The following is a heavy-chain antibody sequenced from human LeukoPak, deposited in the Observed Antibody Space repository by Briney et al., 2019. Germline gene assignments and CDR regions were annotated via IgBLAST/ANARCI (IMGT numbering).Heavy chain of an antibody. V-gene: IGHV4-59*08. CDR3: ARHGGSYFYY. D-gene: IGHD1-26*01. CDR1: GGSISNYY. CDR2: IYYSGTT. J-gene: IGHJ4*02. Sequence: SETVSPTCTVSGGSISNYYWSWIRQAPGKGLEWIGYIYYSGTTKYNPSLMSRVTISVDTSKNQFSLRLSSVAAGDTAVYYCARHGGSYFYYWGQGTLVTVSS.